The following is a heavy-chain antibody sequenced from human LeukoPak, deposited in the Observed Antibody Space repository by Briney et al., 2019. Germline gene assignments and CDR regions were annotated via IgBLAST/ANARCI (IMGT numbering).Heavy chain of an antibody. Sequence: GSLRLSCAASGFTFSSYSMNWVRQAPGKGLEWVSSIRSSSSYIYYADSVKGRFTISRDNAKNSLYLQMNSLRAEDTAVYYCARGVLATFDYWGQGTLVTVSS. CDR3: ARGVLATFDY. D-gene: IGHD3-3*01. J-gene: IGHJ4*02. V-gene: IGHV3-21*01. CDR2: IRSSSSYI. CDR1: GFTFSSYS.